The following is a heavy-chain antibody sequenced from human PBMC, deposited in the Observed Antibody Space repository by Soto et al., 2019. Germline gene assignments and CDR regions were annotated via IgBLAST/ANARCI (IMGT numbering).Heavy chain of an antibody. V-gene: IGHV1-69*12. Sequence: QVQLVQSGAEVKKPGSSVKVSCKASGGTFSSYAISWVRQAPGQGLEWMGGIIPIFGTANYAQKFQGRVTITADESTSTAYMELSSLRSEDTAVYYCAREGILDIVVVVDATLGGMDGWGQGTTVTVSS. CDR2: IIPIFGTA. D-gene: IGHD2-15*01. J-gene: IGHJ6*02. CDR3: AREGILDIVVVVDATLGGMDG. CDR1: GGTFSSYA.